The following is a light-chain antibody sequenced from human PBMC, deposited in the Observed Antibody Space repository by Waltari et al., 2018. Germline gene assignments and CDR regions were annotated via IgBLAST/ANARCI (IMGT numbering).Light chain of an antibody. CDR2: EVT. Sequence: QSALTPPASVSGSPGQSITISCTRTSSDVGTHNYVSWYQQYPGKSPTLLIYEVTNRPPGVSVRFSGAKSGSTASLTISGLQPDDEAQYYCSSYTSATTLVVFGPGTWVTV. V-gene: IGLV2-14*01. J-gene: IGLJ1*01. CDR3: SSYTSATTLVV. CDR1: SSDVGTHNY.